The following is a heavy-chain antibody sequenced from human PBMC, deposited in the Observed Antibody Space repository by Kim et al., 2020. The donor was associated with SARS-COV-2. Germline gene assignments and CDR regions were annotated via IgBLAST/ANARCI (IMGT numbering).Heavy chain of an antibody. CDR1: GFTFSSYA. V-gene: IGHV3-23*03. D-gene: IGHD6-13*01. CDR2: IYSGGTTT. Sequence: GGSLRLSCAASGFTFSSYAMSWVRQSPGKGLEWVSVIYSGGTTTYYADSVKGRFTISRDNSRSTLYLHMKSLRAEDTAIYYCAKGSYSSSLIFDYWGQGSLVTVSS. CDR3: AKGSYSSSLIFDY. J-gene: IGHJ4*02.